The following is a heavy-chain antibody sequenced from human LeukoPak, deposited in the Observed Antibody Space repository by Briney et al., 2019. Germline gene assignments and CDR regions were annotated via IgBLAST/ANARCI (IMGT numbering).Heavy chain of an antibody. CDR1: GYTFTGYY. D-gene: IGHD1-26*01. CDR3: ARESLKSGSYYLFDY. CDR2: INPNSGGT. Sequence: ASVKVSCKASGYTFTGYYMHWVRQAPGQGLEWMGWINPNSGGTNYAQKLQGRVTMTTDTSTSTAYMELRSLRSDDTAVYYCARESLKSGSYYLFDYWGQGTLVTVSS. V-gene: IGHV1-2*02. J-gene: IGHJ4*02.